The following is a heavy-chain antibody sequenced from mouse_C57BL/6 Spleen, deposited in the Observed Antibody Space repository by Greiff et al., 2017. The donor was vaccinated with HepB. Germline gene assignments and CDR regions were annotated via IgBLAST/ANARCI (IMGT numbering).Heavy chain of an antibody. CDR1: GFTFSDYY. V-gene: IGHV5-16*01. CDR2: INYDGSST. CDR3: ARGTTVFFDY. J-gene: IGHJ2*01. D-gene: IGHD1-1*01. Sequence: EVMLVESEGGLVQPGSSMKLSCTASGFTFSDYYMAWVRQVPEKGLEWVANINYDGSSTYYLDSLKSRFIISRDNAKNILYLQMSSLKSEDTATYYCARGTTVFFDYWGQGTTLTVSS.